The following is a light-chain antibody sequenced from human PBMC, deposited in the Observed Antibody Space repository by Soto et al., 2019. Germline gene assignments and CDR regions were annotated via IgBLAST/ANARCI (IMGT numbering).Light chain of an antibody. CDR1: QNINNY. V-gene: IGKV1-33*01. CDR2: DAS. J-gene: IGKJ5*01. CDR3: QQHCSPPT. Sequence: MAQGPCFVSGGLRVIETITCQASQNINNYLNWYQQKPGRAPKLLIYDASNLEAGVPSRFRGSGSETDFTFTIRPLQPEDTATQYYQQHCSPPTLGQGTRLEIK.